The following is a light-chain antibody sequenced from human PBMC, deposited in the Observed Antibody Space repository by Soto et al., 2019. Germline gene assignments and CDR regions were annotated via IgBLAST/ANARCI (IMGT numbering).Light chain of an antibody. CDR1: QSVSTNY. J-gene: IGKJ1*01. CDR2: GAS. CDR3: QQYGSSGT. V-gene: IGKV3-20*01. Sequence: EIVLTQSPGTLSLSPGERATLSCRASQSVSTNYLAWYQQNPGQAPRLLLYGASNRATGIPDRFSGSGSGTDFTLTISRLEPEDFAVYYCQQYGSSGTFGQGTKVDIK.